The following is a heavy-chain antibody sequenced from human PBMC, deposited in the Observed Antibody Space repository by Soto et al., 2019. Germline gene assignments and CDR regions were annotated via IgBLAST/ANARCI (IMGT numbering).Heavy chain of an antibody. CDR1: GYTFTSYA. Sequence: ASVKVSCKASGYTFTSYAMHWVRQAPGQRLEWMGWINAGNGNTKYSQKFQGRVTITRDTSASTAYMELSSLRSEDTAVYYCARTESYYDFWSGYHPAYYYYGMDVWGQGTTVTVSS. CDR2: INAGNGNT. J-gene: IGHJ6*02. V-gene: IGHV1-3*01. CDR3: ARTESYYDFWSGYHPAYYYYGMDV. D-gene: IGHD3-3*01.